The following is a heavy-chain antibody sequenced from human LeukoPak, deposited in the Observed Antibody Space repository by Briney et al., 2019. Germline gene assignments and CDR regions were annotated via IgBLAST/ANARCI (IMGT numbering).Heavy chain of an antibody. D-gene: IGHD5-12*01. CDR1: GYLFTTYN. J-gene: IGHJ4*02. Sequence: ASVKVSCKASGYLFTTYNMHWVRQAPGQGLEWMGIINPSGGTTRHAQRFQGRVTMTRDTSTSTVYMELSSLRSEDTAVYYCARTRGYSDYELDYWGQGTLVTVSS. CDR2: INPSGGTT. V-gene: IGHV1-46*01. CDR3: ARTRGYSDYELDY.